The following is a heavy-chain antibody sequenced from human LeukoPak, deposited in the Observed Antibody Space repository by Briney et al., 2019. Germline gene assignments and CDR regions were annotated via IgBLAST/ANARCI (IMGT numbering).Heavy chain of an antibody. Sequence: SETLSLTCTVSGGSNSSSSYYWGWIRQPPVKGLEWIGSIYYSGSTYYNPSLKSRVTISVDTSKNQFSLKLSSVTAADTAVYYCARHYLAAAYVDYWGQGTLVTVSS. CDR3: ARHYLAAAYVDY. J-gene: IGHJ4*02. V-gene: IGHV4-39*01. CDR1: GGSNSSSSYY. D-gene: IGHD6-13*01. CDR2: IYYSGST.